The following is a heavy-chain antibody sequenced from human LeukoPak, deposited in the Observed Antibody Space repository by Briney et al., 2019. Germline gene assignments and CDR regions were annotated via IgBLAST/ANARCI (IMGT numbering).Heavy chain of an antibody. Sequence: PGGSLRLSCAASGFTFSSYWMSWVRQAPGKGLEWVANIKQDGSEKNYVDSVKGRFTISRDNAKNSLYLQMNSLRAGDTAVYYCARPDEQQLVRDAFDIWGQGTMVTVSS. D-gene: IGHD6-13*01. CDR2: IKQDGSEK. V-gene: IGHV3-7*04. CDR3: ARPDEQQLVRDAFDI. J-gene: IGHJ3*02. CDR1: GFTFSSYW.